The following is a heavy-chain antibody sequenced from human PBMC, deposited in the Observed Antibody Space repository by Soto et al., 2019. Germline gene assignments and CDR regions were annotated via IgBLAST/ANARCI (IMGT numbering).Heavy chain of an antibody. CDR2: ISYDGSNK. D-gene: IGHD6-19*01. CDR3: ARGPRSKPGIEVAGTDLDY. V-gene: IGHV3-30-3*01. Sequence: GGSLRLSCAASGFTFSSYAMHWVRQAPGKGLEWVAVISYDGSNKYYADSVKGRFTISRDNSKNTLYLQMNSLRAEDTAVYYCARGPRSKPGIEVAGTDLDYWGQGTLVTVSS. CDR1: GFTFSSYA. J-gene: IGHJ4*02.